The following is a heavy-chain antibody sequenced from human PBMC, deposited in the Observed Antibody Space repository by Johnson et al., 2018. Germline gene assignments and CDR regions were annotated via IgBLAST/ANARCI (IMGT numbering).Heavy chain of an antibody. CDR3: MNADFIMYRGVIITFFPLMDV. J-gene: IGHJ6*02. V-gene: IGHV3-21*01. CDR1: GFTFSGYN. Sequence: EVQLVESGGGLVKPGGSLRLSCAASGFTFSGYNMNWVRQAPGRGLEWVSSISSRSSYIYYAESLKGRFTISSANAKNSLYRERYSLRAEDTAVYYCMNADFIMYRGVIITFFPLMDVWGQWTTVTVSS. D-gene: IGHD3-10*01. CDR2: ISSRSSYI.